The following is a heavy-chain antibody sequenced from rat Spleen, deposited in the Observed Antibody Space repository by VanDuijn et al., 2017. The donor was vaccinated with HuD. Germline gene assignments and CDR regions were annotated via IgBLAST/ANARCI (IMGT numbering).Heavy chain of an antibody. J-gene: IGHJ1*01. CDR3: ARVDNNYYWYFDF. Sequence: EVQLVESDGGLVQPGRSLKLSCAASGFTFSDYYMAWVRQAPTKGLEWVATISYDGSRTYYRDSVKGRFTISRDNAKSTLYLQMDSLRSEDTATYYCARVDNNYYWYFDFWGPGTMVTVSS. D-gene: IGHD1-10*01. V-gene: IGHV5-29*01. CDR1: GFTFSDYY. CDR2: ISYDGSRT.